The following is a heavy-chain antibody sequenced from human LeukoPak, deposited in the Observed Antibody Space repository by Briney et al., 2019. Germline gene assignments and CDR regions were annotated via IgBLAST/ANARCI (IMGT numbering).Heavy chain of an antibody. D-gene: IGHD3-3*01. V-gene: IGHV1-69*05. CDR2: IIPIFGTV. J-gene: IGHJ4*02. CDR3: ARGAQYYDFWSGLHD. Sequence: ASVKVSCKASGGTFSSYAISWVRQASGQGLEWMGGIIPIFGTVNYTQKFQGRVTITTDESTSTAYMELSSLRSEDTAVYYCARGAQYYDFWSGLHDWGQGTLVTVSS. CDR1: GGTFSSYA.